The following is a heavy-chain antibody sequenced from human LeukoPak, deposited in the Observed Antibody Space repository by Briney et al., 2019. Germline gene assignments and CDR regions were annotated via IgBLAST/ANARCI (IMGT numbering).Heavy chain of an antibody. CDR3: ARHLLDTAMVTTAFDF. D-gene: IGHD5-18*01. J-gene: IGHJ4*02. V-gene: IGHV4-4*07. Sequence: PSETLSLNCTVSGGSISSYYWSWIRQPAGKGLEWIGRIYTSGSTNYNPSLKSRVTMSVDTSKNQFSLKLSSVTAADTAVYFCARHLLDTAMVTTAFDFWGQGTLVTVSS. CDR1: GGSISSYY. CDR2: IYTSGST.